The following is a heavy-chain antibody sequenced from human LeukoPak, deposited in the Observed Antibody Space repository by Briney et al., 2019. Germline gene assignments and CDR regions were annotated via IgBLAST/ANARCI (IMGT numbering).Heavy chain of an antibody. J-gene: IGHJ4*02. CDR2: IKQDGSQE. CDR3: ARGVDYYENSGTIDY. Sequence: GGSLRLSCAATRFTLSTYWMSWVRQAPGKGLEWVAHIKQDGSQEYYVDSVKGRFTISRDSAKNSLYLQMNSLRAEDTAVYYCARGVDYYENSGTIDYWGQGTLVTVSS. CDR1: RFTLSTYW. D-gene: IGHD3-22*01. V-gene: IGHV3-7*01.